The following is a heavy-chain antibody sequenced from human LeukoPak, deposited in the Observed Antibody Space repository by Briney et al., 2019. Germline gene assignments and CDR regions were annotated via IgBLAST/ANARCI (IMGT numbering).Heavy chain of an antibody. Sequence: AGSLRLSCLVSGFTFSRYAMHWVRQTPGKGLEHVSGISSNGGSTYYADSVKGRFTIARENSKHTLCLQKSSLRAEDAAVYYCLNAPGVMATMWLHYFDYWGAGTLVPVPS. CDR1: GFTFSRYA. D-gene: IGHD5-24*01. CDR2: ISSNGGST. CDR3: LNAPGVMATMWLHYFDY. V-gene: IGHV3-64D*09. J-gene: IGHJ4*02.